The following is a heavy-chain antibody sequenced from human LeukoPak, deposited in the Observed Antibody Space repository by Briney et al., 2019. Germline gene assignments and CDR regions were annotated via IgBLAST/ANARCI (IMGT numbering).Heavy chain of an antibody. CDR2: INAGNGNT. Sequence: ASVKVSCKASGYTFTSYAMHWVRQAPGQRLEWMGWINAGNGNTKYSQKFQGRVTITRDTSASTAYMELSSLRSEDTAVYYCASGTTVTTSIVFYYYYGMDVWGQGTTVTVSS. CDR1: GYTFTSYA. CDR3: ASGTTVTTSIVFYYYYGMDV. V-gene: IGHV1-3*01. J-gene: IGHJ6*02. D-gene: IGHD4-17*01.